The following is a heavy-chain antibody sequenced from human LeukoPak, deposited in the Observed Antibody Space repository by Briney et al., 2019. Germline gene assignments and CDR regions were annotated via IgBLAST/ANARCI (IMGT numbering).Heavy chain of an antibody. CDR1: GYTFTGYY. CDR3: ARDGESSSDPPPYYYYYMDV. Sequence: GASVKVSCKASGYTFTGYYMHWVRQVPGQGLEWMGWINPNSGGTNYAQKFQGRVTMTRDTSISTAYMELSRLRSDDTAVYYCARDGESSSDPPPYYYYYMDVWGKGTTVTVSS. V-gene: IGHV1-2*02. J-gene: IGHJ6*03. D-gene: IGHD6-6*01. CDR2: INPNSGGT.